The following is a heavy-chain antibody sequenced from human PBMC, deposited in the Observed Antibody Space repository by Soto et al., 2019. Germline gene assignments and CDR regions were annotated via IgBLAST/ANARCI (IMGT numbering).Heavy chain of an antibody. CDR3: TTDTSDIVVVPATNRYYYYGMDV. Sequence: GGSLRLSCAAFGFTFSNAWMSWVRQAPGKGLEWVGRIKSKTDGGTTDYAAPVKGRFTISRDDSKNTLYLQMNSLKTEDTAVYYCTTDTSDIVVVPATNRYYYYGMDVWGQGTTVTVS. D-gene: IGHD2-2*01. CDR2: IKSKTDGGTT. CDR1: GFTFSNAW. J-gene: IGHJ6*02. V-gene: IGHV3-15*01.